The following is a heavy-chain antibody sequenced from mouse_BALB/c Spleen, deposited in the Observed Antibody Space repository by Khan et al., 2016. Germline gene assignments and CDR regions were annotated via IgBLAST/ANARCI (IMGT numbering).Heavy chain of an antibody. D-gene: IGHD1-1*01. V-gene: IGHV3-2*02. CDR2: ISYSGST. CDR3: ATTVVAPRFAY. Sequence: VQLQQSGPGLVKPSQSLSLTCTVTGYSITSDYAWNWIRQFPGNKLECMGYISYSGSTSYNPSLKSRTSITRDTSKNQFFLQLNSVTTEDTATSYCATTVVAPRFAYWGQGTLVTVSA. CDR1: GYSITSDYA. J-gene: IGHJ3*01.